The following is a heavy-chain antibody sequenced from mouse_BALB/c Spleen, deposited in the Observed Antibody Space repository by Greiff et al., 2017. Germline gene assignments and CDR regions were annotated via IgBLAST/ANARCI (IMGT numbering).Heavy chain of an antibody. D-gene: IGHD1-2*01. CDR3: ARSLYYGYGAMDY. CDR2: IWSDGST. J-gene: IGHJ4*01. CDR1: GFSLTSYG. V-gene: IGHV2-6-2*01. Sequence: VKLMESGPDLVAPSQSLSITCTVSGFSLTSYGVHWVRQPPGKGLEWLVVIWSDGSTTYNSALKSRLSISKDNSKSQVFLKMNSLQTDDTAMYYCARSLYYGYGAMDYWGQGTSVTVSS.